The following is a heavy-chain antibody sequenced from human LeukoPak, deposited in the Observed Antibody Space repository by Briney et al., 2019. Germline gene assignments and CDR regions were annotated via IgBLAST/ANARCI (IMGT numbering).Heavy chain of an antibody. CDR3: AKGSYYDSSGSFYFDY. CDR2: ISGSGDNT. Sequence: GGSLRLSCSASGFTFNNYVMSWVRQAPGKGLEWVSGISGSGDNTYYADSVKGRFTISRDNSKNTLYVQVNSLGTEDTAAYYCAKGSYYDSSGSFYFDYWGQGTLVTVSS. D-gene: IGHD3-22*01. V-gene: IGHV3-23*01. CDR1: GFTFNNYV. J-gene: IGHJ4*02.